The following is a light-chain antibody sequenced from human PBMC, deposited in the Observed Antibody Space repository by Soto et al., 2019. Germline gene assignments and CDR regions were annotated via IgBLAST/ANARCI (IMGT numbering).Light chain of an antibody. J-gene: IGKJ2*01. CDR3: QHYDGSPRT. V-gene: IGKV3-20*01. Sequence: ETVLTQSPGTVSLSPGERATLSCRTSQSVNSNYLAWYQQKPGQAPRLLIYGVFNRATGIPDRFSGSGSGTDFTLTISGLEPEDSEVYYCQHYDGSPRTFGQGTKLEIK. CDR1: QSVNSNY. CDR2: GVF.